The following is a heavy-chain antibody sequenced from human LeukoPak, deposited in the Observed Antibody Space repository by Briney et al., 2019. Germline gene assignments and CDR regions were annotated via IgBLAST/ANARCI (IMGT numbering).Heavy chain of an antibody. Sequence: SETLSLTCTVSGGSISSGSYYWSWIRQPAGKGLEWIGRIYTSGSTNYNPSLKSRVTISVDTSKNQFSLKLSSVTAADTAVYYCARDQSADDAFDIWGQGTMVTVSS. V-gene: IGHV4-61*02. CDR2: IYTSGST. CDR3: ARDQSADDAFDI. J-gene: IGHJ3*02. CDR1: GGSISSGSYY.